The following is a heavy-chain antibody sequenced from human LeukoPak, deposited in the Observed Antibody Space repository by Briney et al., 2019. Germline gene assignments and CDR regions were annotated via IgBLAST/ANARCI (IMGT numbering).Heavy chain of an antibody. D-gene: IGHD6-19*01. V-gene: IGHV3-9*01. CDR1: GFIFDDYA. J-gene: IGHJ4*02. Sequence: GGSLRLSCAASGFIFDDYAMHWVRQSPGKGLEWVSGISWNSGYIDYADSVKGRFTISRDNAKKSLYLQMNSLRAEDTAVYYCAKDKEAVAGPGDYWGQGTLVTVSS. CDR3: AKDKEAVAGPGDY. CDR2: ISWNSGYI.